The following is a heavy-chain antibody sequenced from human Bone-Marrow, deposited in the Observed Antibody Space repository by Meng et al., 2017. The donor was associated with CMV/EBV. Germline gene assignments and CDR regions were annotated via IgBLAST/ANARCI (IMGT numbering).Heavy chain of an antibody. Sequence: ASVKVSCKASGYTFTSYYMHWVRQAPGQGLEWMGIINPSGGSTSYAQKFQGRVTMTRDTSTSTVYMELSSLRSEDTAVYYCARDQVFWSGYPFYYGMDVWGQGTTVTASS. J-gene: IGHJ6*02. CDR3: ARDQVFWSGYPFYYGMDV. CDR1: GYTFTSYY. V-gene: IGHV1-46*01. CDR2: INPSGGST. D-gene: IGHD3-3*01.